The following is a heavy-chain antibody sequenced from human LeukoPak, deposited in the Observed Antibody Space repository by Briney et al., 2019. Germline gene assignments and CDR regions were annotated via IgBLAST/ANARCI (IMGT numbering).Heavy chain of an antibody. CDR3: AKDRSGYVFDY. CDR2: ISYDGSNK. Sequence: QPARSLRLSCAASGFTFSSYGMHWVRQAPGKGLEWVAVISYDGSNKYYADSVKGRFTISRDNSKNTLYLQMNSLRAEDTAVYYCAKDRSGYVFDYWGQGTLVTVSS. D-gene: IGHD5-12*01. CDR1: GFTFSSYG. V-gene: IGHV3-30*18. J-gene: IGHJ4*02.